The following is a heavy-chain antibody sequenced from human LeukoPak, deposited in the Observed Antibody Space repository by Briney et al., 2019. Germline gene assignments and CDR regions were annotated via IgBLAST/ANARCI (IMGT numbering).Heavy chain of an antibody. Sequence: GGSLRLSCAASGFTVSSNYMSWVRQAPGKGLEWVSVIYSGGSTYYADSVRGRFTISRDNAKNTLYLQMNRLTVEDTAVYYCGRGMRDYYGLDYWGQGFLVTVSS. CDR2: IYSGGST. V-gene: IGHV3-53*01. J-gene: IGHJ4*02. CDR3: GRGMRDYYGLDY. D-gene: IGHD3-10*01. CDR1: GFTVSSNY.